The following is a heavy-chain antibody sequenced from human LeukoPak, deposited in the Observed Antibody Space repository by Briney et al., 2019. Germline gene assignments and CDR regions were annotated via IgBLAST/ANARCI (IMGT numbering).Heavy chain of an antibody. Sequence: PGGSLRLSCAASGFTFSTYSMNWVRQAPGKGLEWVSAISGSGGSTYYADSVKGRFTISRDNSKNTLYLQMNSLRAEDTAVYYCARAPNQSKYSWFDPWGQGTLVTVSS. J-gene: IGHJ5*02. CDR3: ARAPNQSKYSWFDP. CDR2: ISGSGGST. CDR1: GFTFSTYS. V-gene: IGHV3-23*01. D-gene: IGHD5-12*01.